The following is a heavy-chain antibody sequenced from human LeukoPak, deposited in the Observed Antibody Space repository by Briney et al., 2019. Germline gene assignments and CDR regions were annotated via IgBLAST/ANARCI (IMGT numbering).Heavy chain of an antibody. Sequence: ASVKVSCKASGYTFTNYAMNWVRQAPGQGLEWMGWINPNSSGTKYAHKFQGRVTMTRDTSIDTAYMELSSLISDDTAVYYCARDRSVFGDAREYWGQGTMVTVS. CDR3: ARDRSVFGDAREY. CDR2: INPNSSGT. V-gene: IGHV1-2*02. CDR1: GYTFTNYA. J-gene: IGHJ4*02. D-gene: IGHD4-17*01.